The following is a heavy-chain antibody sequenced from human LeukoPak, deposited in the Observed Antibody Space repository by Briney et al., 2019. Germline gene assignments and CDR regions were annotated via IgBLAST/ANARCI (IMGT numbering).Heavy chain of an antibody. CDR1: GYTFTSYG. J-gene: IGHJ6*02. CDR2: ISAYNGNT. D-gene: IGHD3-3*01. V-gene: IGHV1-18*01. CDR3: ARDRQSIFGVVPPGSYYYYGMDV. Sequence: GPVKVSCKASGYTFTSYGISWVRQAPGQGLEWMGWISAYNGNTNYAQKLQGRVTMTTDTSTSTAYMELRSLRSDDTAVYYCARDRQSIFGVVPPGSYYYYGMDVWGQGTTVTVSS.